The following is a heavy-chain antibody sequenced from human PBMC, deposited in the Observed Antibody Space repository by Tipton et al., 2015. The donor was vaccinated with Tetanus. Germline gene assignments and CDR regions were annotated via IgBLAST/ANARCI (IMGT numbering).Heavy chain of an antibody. CDR3: AKTISNDYVAA. CDR2: IYSGGTT. V-gene: IGHV3-53*01. D-gene: IGHD4-17*01. J-gene: IGHJ4*02. CDR1: GFIFSNYA. Sequence: SLRLSCSVSGFIFSNYAMNWVRQAPGEGLEWVSIIYSGGTTYYADSVKGRFTISRDNSRSTLYLQMSSLRAEDTAVYYCAKTISNDYVAAWGQGTLVTVSS.